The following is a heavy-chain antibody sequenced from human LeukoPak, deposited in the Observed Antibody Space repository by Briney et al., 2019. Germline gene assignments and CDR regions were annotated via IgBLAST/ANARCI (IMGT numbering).Heavy chain of an antibody. CDR2: INPSGGST. CDR3: AREGGSSGYYSPHDAFDI. D-gene: IGHD3-22*01. J-gene: IGHJ3*02. Sequence: ASVKVSCKASGYTFTSYYMHWVRQAPGRGLEWMGIINPSGGSTSYAQKFQGRVTMTRDTSTSTVYMELSSLRSEDTAVYYCAREGGSSGYYSPHDAFDIWGQGTMVTVSS. V-gene: IGHV1-46*01. CDR1: GYTFTSYY.